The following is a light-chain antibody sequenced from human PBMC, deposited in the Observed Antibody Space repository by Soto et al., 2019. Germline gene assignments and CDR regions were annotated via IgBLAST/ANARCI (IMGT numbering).Light chain of an antibody. CDR3: QQYNTYPPPT. CDR2: DAS. J-gene: IGKJ4*01. V-gene: IGKV1-5*01. CDR1: QTVNNW. Sequence: DIQMTQSPSTVSASVGDSVTITCRASQTVNNWLAWYQQKPGEAPKLLIFDASSLERRVPSRFSGDGAGTYFSLTISNLQPDDFATYYCQQYNTYPPPTFGGGTTV.